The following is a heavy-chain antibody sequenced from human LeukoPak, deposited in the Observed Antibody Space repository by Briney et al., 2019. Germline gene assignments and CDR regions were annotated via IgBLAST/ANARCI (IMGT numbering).Heavy chain of an antibody. V-gene: IGHV3-23*01. Sequence: GGSLRLSCAASEFTFRDFAMSWVRQAPGKGLEWISGMSGSGGTTDYADSVKGRFTISRDNSKNTLYLQMNSLRVEDTAVFYCARSDDYYDSTGYYSFDYWGQGTLVTVSS. J-gene: IGHJ4*02. CDR1: EFTFRDFA. CDR2: MSGSGGTT. D-gene: IGHD3-22*01. CDR3: ARSDDYYDSTGYYSFDY.